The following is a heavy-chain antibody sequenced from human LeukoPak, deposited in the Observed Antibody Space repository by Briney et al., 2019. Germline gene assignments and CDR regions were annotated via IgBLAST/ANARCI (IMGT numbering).Heavy chain of an antibody. CDR3: ATDGSGTSFPYYFES. J-gene: IGHJ4*02. CDR1: GFFFTSSG. V-gene: IGHV3-30*02. Sequence: PGGSLRLSCAASGFFFTSSGMNWVRQAPGKGLEWVTFIGSDGSKQYYADSVKGRFSISRDNSRNTVSLQMNSRRLEDTAVYYCATDGSGTSFPYYFESWGQGTLVTVSS. CDR2: IGSDGSKQ. D-gene: IGHD3-10*01.